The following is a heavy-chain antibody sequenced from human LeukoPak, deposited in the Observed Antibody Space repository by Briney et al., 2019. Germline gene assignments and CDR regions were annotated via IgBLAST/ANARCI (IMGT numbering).Heavy chain of an antibody. CDR3: ARDFTAAVPAAARRPGYYYYYMDV. D-gene: IGHD2-2*01. Sequence: GASVKVSCEASGGTFSSYAISWVRQAPGQGLEWMGGIIPIFGTANYAQKFQGRVTITTDESTSTAYMELSSLRSEDTAVYYCARDFTAAVPAAARRPGYYYYYMDVWGKGTTVTVSS. J-gene: IGHJ6*03. CDR2: IIPIFGTA. V-gene: IGHV1-69*05. CDR1: GGTFSSYA.